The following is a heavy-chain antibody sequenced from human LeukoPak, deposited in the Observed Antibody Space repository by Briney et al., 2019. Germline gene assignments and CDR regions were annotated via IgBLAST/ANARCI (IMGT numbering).Heavy chain of an antibody. J-gene: IGHJ4*02. CDR1: GGSISSYY. V-gene: IGHV4-59*12. CDR3: ARSVEMATRSFDY. CDR2: ISYSGST. Sequence: PSETLSLTCTVPGGSISSYYWSWIRQPPGKGLEWIGYISYSGSTNYNPSLKSRVTISVDTSKNQFSLKLSSVTAADTAVYYCARSVEMATRSFDYWGQGTLVTVSS. D-gene: IGHD5-24*01.